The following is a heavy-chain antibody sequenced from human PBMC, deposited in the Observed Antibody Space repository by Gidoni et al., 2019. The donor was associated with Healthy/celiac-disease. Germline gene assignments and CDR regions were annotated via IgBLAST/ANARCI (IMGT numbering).Heavy chain of an antibody. D-gene: IGHD3-10*01. J-gene: IGHJ4*02. CDR1: GGSISSSSYY. CDR2: IYYSGST. CDR3: ARGAAMVRGVNFDY. Sequence: QLQLQESGPGLVKPSETLSLTCTVSGGSISSSSYYWGWIRQPPGKGLEWIGSIYYSGSTYYNPSLKSRVTISVDTSKNQFSLKLSSVTAADTAVYYCARGAAMVRGVNFDYWGQGTLVTVSS. V-gene: IGHV4-39*07.